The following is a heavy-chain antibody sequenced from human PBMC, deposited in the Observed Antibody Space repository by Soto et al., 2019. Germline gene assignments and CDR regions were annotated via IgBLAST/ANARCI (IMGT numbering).Heavy chain of an antibody. CDR1: GGTFSSYA. D-gene: IGHD5-18*01. Sequence: GASVKVSCKASGGTFSSYAISWVRQAHGQGLEWMGGIIPIFGTANYAQKFQGRVTITADESTSTAYMELSSLRSEDTAVYYCARGEVWDTAMVTWLDYWGQGTLVTVSS. J-gene: IGHJ4*02. CDR2: IIPIFGTA. CDR3: ARGEVWDTAMVTWLDY. V-gene: IGHV1-69*13.